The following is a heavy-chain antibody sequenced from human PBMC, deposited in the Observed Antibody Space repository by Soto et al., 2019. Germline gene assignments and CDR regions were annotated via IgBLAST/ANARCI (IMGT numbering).Heavy chain of an antibody. J-gene: IGHJ6*02. D-gene: IGHD4-17*01. CDR3: AKDLPTVTTWFASDYYYYCGMDV. V-gene: IGHV3-30*18. CDR1: GFTFSSYG. CDR2: ISYDGSNK. Sequence: QVQLVESGGGVVQPGRSLRLSCAASGFTFSSYGMHWVRQAPGKGLEWVAVISYDGSNKYYADSVKGRFTISRDNSKNTLYLQMNSLRAEDTAVYYCAKDLPTVTTWFASDYYYYCGMDVWGQGTTVTVSS.